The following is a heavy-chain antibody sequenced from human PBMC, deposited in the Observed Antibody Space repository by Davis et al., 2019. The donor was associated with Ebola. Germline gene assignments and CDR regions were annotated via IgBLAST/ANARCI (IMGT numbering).Heavy chain of an antibody. J-gene: IGHJ6*02. CDR2: ISASGDRT. CDR3: ASWVAYGMDV. D-gene: IGHD2-15*01. CDR1: GFTFYNYA. Sequence: PGGSLRLSCAAPGFTFYNYAITWVRQAPGKGLEWVSAISASGDRTYYADSVRGRFTISRDNSRNTLYLQMNSLTAEDTAVYYCASWVAYGMDVWGQGTTVTVSS. V-gene: IGHV3-23*01.